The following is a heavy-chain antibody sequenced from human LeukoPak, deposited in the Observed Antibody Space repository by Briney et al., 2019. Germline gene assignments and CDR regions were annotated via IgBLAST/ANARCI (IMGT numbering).Heavy chain of an antibody. CDR2: ISGSGYTT. Sequence: GGSLRLSCAASGFTFSSYAMSWVRQAPGRGLERVSDISGSGYTTNYADSVKGRFTISRGHSKRTLFLQMNSLRAEDTAVYYCAKDRAVTATFVWDIWGQGTMVTVSS. CDR1: GFTFSSYA. CDR3: AKDRAVTATFVWDI. J-gene: IGHJ3*02. V-gene: IGHV3-23*01. D-gene: IGHD2-21*02.